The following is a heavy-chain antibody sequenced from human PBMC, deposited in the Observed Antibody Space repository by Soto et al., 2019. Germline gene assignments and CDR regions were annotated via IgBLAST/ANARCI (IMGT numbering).Heavy chain of an antibody. V-gene: IGHV3-23*01. CDR2: ISGSGGST. CDR1: GFTFSSYA. Sequence: PGGSLRLSCAASGFTFSSYAMSWVRQAPGKGLEWVSAISGSGGSTYYADSVKGRFTISRDNSKNTLYLQMNSLRAEDTAVYYCAKGRPRYSSSLLLYWFDPWGQLPLVTVCS. D-gene: IGHD6-6*01. J-gene: IGHJ5*02. CDR3: AKGRPRYSSSLLLYWFDP.